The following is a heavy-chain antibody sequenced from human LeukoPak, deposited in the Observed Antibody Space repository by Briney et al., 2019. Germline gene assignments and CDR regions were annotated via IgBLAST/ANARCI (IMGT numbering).Heavy chain of an antibody. Sequence: PGGSLRLSCAASGFTFSDYWMQWVRQAPGKGLEWVANINYHGNENYLLDSVKGRFTISRDNAKNSLFLQMNSLRDEDTAVYYCTRGDPDYWGLGTLVTVSS. D-gene: IGHD2-21*02. CDR3: TRGDPDY. CDR1: GFTFSDYW. J-gene: IGHJ4*02. V-gene: IGHV3-7*01. CDR2: INYHGNEN.